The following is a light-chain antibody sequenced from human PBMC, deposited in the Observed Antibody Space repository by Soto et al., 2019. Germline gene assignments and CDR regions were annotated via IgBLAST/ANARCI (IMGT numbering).Light chain of an antibody. CDR3: HSYESNNVV. J-gene: IGLJ3*02. Sequence: NFMLTQPHSVSESPGKTVIISCTRSSGSIASNYVQWYQQRPGSAPTIVIYEDNQRPSGVPDRFSGSVDSSSNSSSLTISGLKTEDEADYYCHSYESNNVVFRGGTKLTVL. V-gene: IGLV6-57*03. CDR1: SGSIASNY. CDR2: EDN.